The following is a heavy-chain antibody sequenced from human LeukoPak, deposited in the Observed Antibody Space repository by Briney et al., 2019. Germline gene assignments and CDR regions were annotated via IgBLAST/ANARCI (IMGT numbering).Heavy chain of an antibody. CDR3: ARTTEGGYSYGYFYYYYMDV. J-gene: IGHJ6*03. CDR1: GGSISSYY. D-gene: IGHD5-18*01. Sequence: SETLSLTCTVSGGSISSYYWSWIRQPPGKGLEWIGYIYYSGSTNYKSSLKSRVTISVDTSKNQFSLKLSSVTAADTAVYYCARTTEGGYSYGYFYYYYMDVWGKGATVTISS. V-gene: IGHV4-59*01. CDR2: IYYSGST.